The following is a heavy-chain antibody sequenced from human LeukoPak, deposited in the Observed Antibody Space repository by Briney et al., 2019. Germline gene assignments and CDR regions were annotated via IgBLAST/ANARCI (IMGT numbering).Heavy chain of an antibody. CDR2: IKQDGSEK. J-gene: IGHJ4*02. CDR1: GFTFSSYW. D-gene: IGHD2-2*01. Sequence: PGGSLRLSCAASGFTFSSYWMSWVRQAPGKGLEWVANIKQDGSEKYYVDSVKGRFTISRDNAENSLYLRMNSLRAEDTAVYYCSRDRHCIGSTCYGLWGQGTRVTVSS. V-gene: IGHV3-7*01. CDR3: SRDRHCIGSTCYGL.